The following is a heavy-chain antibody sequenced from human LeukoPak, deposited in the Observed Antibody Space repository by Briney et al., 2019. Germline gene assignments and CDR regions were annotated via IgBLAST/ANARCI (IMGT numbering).Heavy chain of an antibody. CDR2: INANSGGT. CDR1: GYTFTGYY. D-gene: IGHD4-17*01. V-gene: IGHV1-2*02. J-gene: IGHJ4*02. CDR3: ARDLGYGDYGYYYFDY. Sequence: ASVKVSCKASGYTFTGYYMHWVRQAPGQGLEWMGWINANSGGTNYAQKFRGRVTMTRDTSISTAYMELSRLRSDDTAVYYCARDLGYGDYGYYYFDYWGQGTLVTLST.